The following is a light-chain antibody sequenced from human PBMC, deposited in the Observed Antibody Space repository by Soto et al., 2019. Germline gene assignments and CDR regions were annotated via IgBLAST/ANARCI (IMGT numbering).Light chain of an antibody. CDR1: QSVSSY. CDR2: GAS. CDR3: QQYNNWPPWT. Sequence: EIVMTQSPATLSVSPGERVTLSCRASQSVSSYLAWYHHKPGQAPRLLIYGASTRATGIPARFSGSGSGTEFTLTISSLQSEDFAVYYCQQYNNWPPWTFGQGTKVDIK. V-gene: IGKV3-15*01. J-gene: IGKJ1*01.